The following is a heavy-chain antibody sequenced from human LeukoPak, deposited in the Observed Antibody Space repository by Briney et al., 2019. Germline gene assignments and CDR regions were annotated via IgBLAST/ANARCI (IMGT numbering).Heavy chain of an antibody. Sequence: ASVKVSCKASGYTFTGYYMHWVRQAPGQGLEWMGRINPNSGGTNYAQKFQGRVTMTRDTSISTAYMELSRLRSDDTAVYYCAREFYDSGGYYYSHLDYWGQGTLVTVSS. CDR1: GYTFTGYY. V-gene: IGHV1-2*06. D-gene: IGHD3-22*01. CDR3: AREFYDSGGYYYSHLDY. CDR2: INPNSGGT. J-gene: IGHJ4*02.